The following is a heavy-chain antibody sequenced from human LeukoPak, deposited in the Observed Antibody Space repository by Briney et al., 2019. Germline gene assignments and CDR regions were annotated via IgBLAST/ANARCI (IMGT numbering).Heavy chain of an antibody. CDR1: GFTFSSYG. D-gene: IGHD6-13*01. Sequence: GRSLRLSCAASGFTFSSYGMHWVRQAPGKGLEWVAVIWYDGSNKYYADSVKGRFTISRDNSKNTLYLQMNSLRAEDTAVYYCAKGSSWFCYYYYMDVWGKGTTVTVSS. CDR3: AKGSSWFCYYYYMDV. CDR2: IWYDGSNK. V-gene: IGHV3-33*06. J-gene: IGHJ6*03.